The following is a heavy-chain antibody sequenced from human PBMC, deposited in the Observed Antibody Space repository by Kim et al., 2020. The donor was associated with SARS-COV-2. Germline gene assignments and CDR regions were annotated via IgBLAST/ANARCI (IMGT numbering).Heavy chain of an antibody. J-gene: IGHJ6*02. Sequence: GGSLRLSCAASGFTFSDYYMSWIRQAPGKGLEWVSYISSSSSYTNYADSVKGRFTISRDNAKNSLYLQMNSLRAEDTAVYYCARDLIAVAGDNYYYYGMEVWGQGTTVTVSS. CDR2: ISSSSSYT. CDR3: ARDLIAVAGDNYYYYGMEV. V-gene: IGHV3-11*05. CDR1: GFTFSDYY. D-gene: IGHD6-19*01.